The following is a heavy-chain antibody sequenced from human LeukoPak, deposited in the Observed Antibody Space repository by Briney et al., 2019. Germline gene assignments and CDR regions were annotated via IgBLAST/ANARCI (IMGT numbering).Heavy chain of an antibody. D-gene: IGHD6-19*01. CDR3: AKSIAVAGRGYYYYGMDV. Sequence: GGSLRLSCAASGFTFSGYGMHWVRQAPGKGLEWVAVISYDGSNKYYADSVKGRFTISRDNSKNTLYLQMNSLRAEDTAVYYCAKSIAVAGRGYYYYGMDVWGQGTTVTVSS. CDR2: ISYDGSNK. CDR1: GFTFSGYG. J-gene: IGHJ6*02. V-gene: IGHV3-30*18.